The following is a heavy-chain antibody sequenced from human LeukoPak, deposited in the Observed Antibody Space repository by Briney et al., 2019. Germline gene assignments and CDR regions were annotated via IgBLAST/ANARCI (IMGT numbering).Heavy chain of an antibody. J-gene: IGHJ3*01. CDR2: ISSIGST. CDR1: DDSFSTHY. D-gene: IGHD4-17*01. V-gene: IGHV4-59*11. CDR3: ARDPTTVTKGFDV. Sequence: SKTLSLTCSVSDDSFSTHYWTWIRHPPGKGREGIGYISSIGSTNYNPSLKSRVPITVDTSKKQFSLKMTSVTAADTAVYYCARDPTTVTKGFDVWGQGTMVTVSS.